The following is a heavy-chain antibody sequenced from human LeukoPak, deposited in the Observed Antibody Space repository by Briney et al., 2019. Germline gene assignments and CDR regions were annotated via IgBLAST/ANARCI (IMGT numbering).Heavy chain of an antibody. V-gene: IGHV3-23*01. Sequence: GGSLRLSCAASGFTFSSYAMSWVRQAPGKGLEWVSAISGSGGSTYYADSVKGRFTISRDNSKNTLYLQMNSLRAEDTAVYYCAKDSSSSGYYTGYFQHWGQGTLVPVSS. CDR2: ISGSGGST. D-gene: IGHD3-22*01. CDR1: GFTFSSYA. J-gene: IGHJ1*01. CDR3: AKDSSSSGYYTGYFQH.